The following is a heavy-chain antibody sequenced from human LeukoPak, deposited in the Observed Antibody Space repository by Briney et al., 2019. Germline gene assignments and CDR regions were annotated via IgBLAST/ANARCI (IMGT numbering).Heavy chain of an antibody. CDR3: ARDRGWFGESPDAFDI. J-gene: IGHJ3*02. CDR1: GFTFNNYA. V-gene: IGHV3-21*01. D-gene: IGHD3-10*01. CDR2: ISSSSSYI. Sequence: GGSLRLSCAASGFTFNNYAMSWVRQAPGKGLEWVSSISSSSSYIYYADSVKGRFTISRDNAKNSLYLQMNSLRAEDTAVYYCARDRGWFGESPDAFDIWGQGTMVTVSS.